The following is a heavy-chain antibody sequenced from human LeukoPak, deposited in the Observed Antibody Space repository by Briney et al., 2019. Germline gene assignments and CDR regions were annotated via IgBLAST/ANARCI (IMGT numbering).Heavy chain of an antibody. CDR1: GYTFTSYG. CDR2: ISAYNGNT. D-gene: IGHD1-26*01. V-gene: IGHV1-18*01. Sequence: GAPVKVSCKASGYTFTSYGISWVRQAPGQGLEWMGWISAYNGNTNYAQKLQGRVTMTTDTSTSTAYMELRSLRSDDTAVYYCARDSAGVQWESPVPPVGVFDPWGQGTLVTVSS. CDR3: ARDSAGVQWESPVPPVGVFDP. J-gene: IGHJ5*02.